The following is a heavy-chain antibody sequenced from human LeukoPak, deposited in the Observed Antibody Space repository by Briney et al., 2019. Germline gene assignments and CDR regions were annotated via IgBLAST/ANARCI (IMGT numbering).Heavy chain of an antibody. CDR2: ISSSSSTI. V-gene: IGHV3-48*01. Sequence: GGSLRLSCAASGFTFSSYSMNWVRQAPGKGLEWVSYISSSSSTIYYADSVKGRFTISRDNAKNSLYLQMNSLRAEDTAVYYCAKERAVAGIGVDYWGQGTLVTVSS. J-gene: IGHJ4*02. D-gene: IGHD6-19*01. CDR3: AKERAVAGIGVDY. CDR1: GFTFSSYS.